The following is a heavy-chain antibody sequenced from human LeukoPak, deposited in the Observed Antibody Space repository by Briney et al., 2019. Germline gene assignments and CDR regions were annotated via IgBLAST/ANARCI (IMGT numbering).Heavy chain of an antibody. CDR3: ARQEYHLERFLDY. V-gene: IGHV3-30*02. Sequence: QPGGSLRLSCAASGFTFSSYGMHWVRQAPGKGLEWVAFIRYDGSNKYYADSVKGRFTISRDNAKNSLYLQMNSLRAEDTAVFYCARQEYHLERFLDYWGQGTLVTVSS. D-gene: IGHD3-3*01. CDR1: GFTFSSYG. CDR2: IRYDGSNK. J-gene: IGHJ4*02.